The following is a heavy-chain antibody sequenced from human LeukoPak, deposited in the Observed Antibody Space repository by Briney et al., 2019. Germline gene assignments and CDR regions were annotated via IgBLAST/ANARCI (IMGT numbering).Heavy chain of an antibody. V-gene: IGHV3-23*01. D-gene: IGHD3-16*02. J-gene: IGHJ4*02. Sequence: AGGSLRLSCAASGFTFSSYAMSCVRQAPGKGMEWVSAISGSGGSTYYADSVKGRFTTSRDNSKNTLYLQMNSLRAEDTAVYYCAKDAPRYYDYVWGSYRFDYWGQGTLVTVSS. CDR1: GFTFSSYA. CDR3: AKDAPRYYDYVWGSYRFDY. CDR2: ISGSGGST.